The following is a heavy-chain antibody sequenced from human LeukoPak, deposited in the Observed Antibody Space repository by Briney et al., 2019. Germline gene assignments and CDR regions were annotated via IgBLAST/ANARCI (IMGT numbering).Heavy chain of an antibody. V-gene: IGHV1-69*02. Sequence: SVKVSCKASGGTLSSYPISWIRQAPGQGLELMGRIIPFVGLTNYAPRFRGRVTITADKDTTTAYMELSGLTSEDTAVYYCARPRSTESGSYNWFDPWGQGTLVTVSS. D-gene: IGHD1-26*01. CDR3: ARPRSTESGSYNWFDP. CDR1: GGTLSSYP. J-gene: IGHJ5*02. CDR2: IIPFVGLT.